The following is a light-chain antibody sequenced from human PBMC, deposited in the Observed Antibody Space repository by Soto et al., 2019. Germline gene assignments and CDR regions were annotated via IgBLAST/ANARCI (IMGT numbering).Light chain of an antibody. V-gene: IGKV3-15*01. CDR2: VAS. Sequence: EIVMTQSPASLSVSPGDGATVSCRASQTVASNLAWYQQKPGQGPRLLIHVASTRAAGVPARFSGSGSGTDFTLTISSLQSEDFAVYYCQQYHNWPPQYTFGQGTKLQIK. J-gene: IGKJ2*01. CDR3: QQYHNWPPQYT. CDR1: QTVASN.